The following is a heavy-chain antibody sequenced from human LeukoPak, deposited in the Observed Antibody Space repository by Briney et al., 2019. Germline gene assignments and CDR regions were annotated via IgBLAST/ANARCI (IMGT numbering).Heavy chain of an antibody. V-gene: IGHV4-59*01. J-gene: IGHJ6*02. CDR3: ARGYCSSTSCSGYYYGMDV. CDR1: GGSISSYY. CDR2: IYYSGST. Sequence: PSETLSPTCTVSGGSISSYYWSWIRQPPGKGLEWIGYIYYSGSTNYNPSLKSRVTISVDTSKNQFSLKLSSVTAADTAVYYCARGYCSSTSCSGYYYGMDVWGQGTTVTVSS. D-gene: IGHD2-2*01.